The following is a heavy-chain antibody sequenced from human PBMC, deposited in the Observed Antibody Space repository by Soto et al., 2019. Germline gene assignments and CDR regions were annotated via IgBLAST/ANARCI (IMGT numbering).Heavy chain of an antibody. CDR1: GFAFRTYW. V-gene: IGHV3-7*01. J-gene: IGHJ6*02. Sequence: PGGSLRLSCSASGFAFRTYWMSWVRQAPGKGLEWVANIKPDGSEKPYADSVKGRFTISRDNAKNSLYLQMSSLRAEDTAVYYCARRRIMLLAPHLDVWGQGTTVTVSS. CDR2: IKPDGSEK. CDR3: ARRRIMLLAPHLDV. D-gene: IGHD2-15*01.